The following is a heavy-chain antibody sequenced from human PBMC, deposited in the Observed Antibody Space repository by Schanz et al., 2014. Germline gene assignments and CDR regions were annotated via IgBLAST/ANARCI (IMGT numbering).Heavy chain of an antibody. CDR2: ISAYNGHT. D-gene: IGHD1-26*01. CDR1: GYTFTTYG. J-gene: IGHJ4*02. CDR3: ARDRDQWDGNYLDY. V-gene: IGHV1-18*01. Sequence: QVQLVQSGSEVKKPGASVKVSCKASGYTFTTYGISWVRQAPGQGLEWMGWISAYNGHTNYAQKFQGRVTMTTDTSTSTAYMELRSLTSDDSAVYYCARDRDQWDGNYLDYWGQGTLVTVSS.